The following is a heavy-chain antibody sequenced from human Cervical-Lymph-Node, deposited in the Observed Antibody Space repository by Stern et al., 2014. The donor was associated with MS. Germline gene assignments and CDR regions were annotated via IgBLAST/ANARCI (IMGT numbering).Heavy chain of an antibody. Sequence: EVQLGESGGGLVQPGGSLRLSCAAYGFTFSSYSMNWVRQAPGKGLEWVSYISSSSSTIYYADSVKGRFTISRDNAKNSLYLQMNSLRDEDTAVYYCARGKYYDSSGYYYFDYWGQGTLVTVSS. CDR1: GFTFSSYS. CDR3: ARGKYYDSSGYYYFDY. CDR2: ISSSSSTI. V-gene: IGHV3-48*02. J-gene: IGHJ4*02. D-gene: IGHD3-22*01.